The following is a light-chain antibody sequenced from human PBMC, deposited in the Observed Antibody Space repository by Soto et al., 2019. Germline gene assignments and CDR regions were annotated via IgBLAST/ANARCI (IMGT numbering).Light chain of an antibody. Sequence: QSVLTQPPSVSGAPGQRVTISCTGSSSNIGADYDVHWYRQLPGPAPKLLIYGNNNRPSGVPERFSASKSGTSASLAITGLQAEDEADYYCHSYDSSMSGSVFGGGTKGTVL. J-gene: IGLJ3*02. CDR2: GNN. CDR1: SSNIGADYD. CDR3: HSYDSSMSGSV. V-gene: IGLV1-40*01.